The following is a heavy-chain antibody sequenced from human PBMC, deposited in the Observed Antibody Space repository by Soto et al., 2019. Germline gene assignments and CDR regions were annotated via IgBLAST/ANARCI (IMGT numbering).Heavy chain of an antibody. CDR1: GFTVSSNY. CDR2: IYSGGST. D-gene: IGHD4-4*01. Sequence: EVQLVETGGGLIQPGGSLRLSCAASGFTVSSNYMSWVRQAPGKGLEWVSVIYSGGSTYYADSVKGRFTISRDNPKNTLYLQMNSLRAEDTAVYYCASVVTTGGVGYYYYYGMDVWGQGTTVTVSS. J-gene: IGHJ6*02. CDR3: ASVVTTGGVGYYYYYGMDV. V-gene: IGHV3-53*02.